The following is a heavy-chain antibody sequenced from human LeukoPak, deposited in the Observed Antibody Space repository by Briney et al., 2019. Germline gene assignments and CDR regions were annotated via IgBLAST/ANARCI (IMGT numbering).Heavy chain of an antibody. CDR2: IGTAYDT. CDR3: ARIDQGPNY. J-gene: IGHJ4*02. Sequence: PGGSLRLSCAASGFDFSRSDMHWVRQVTGKGLGWVSGIGTAYDTFYPDSVKGRFTISRDNAKNSLYLQMNSLRTDDTAVYYCARIDQGPNYWGQGTLVTVSS. V-gene: IGHV3-13*01. CDR1: GFDFSRSD.